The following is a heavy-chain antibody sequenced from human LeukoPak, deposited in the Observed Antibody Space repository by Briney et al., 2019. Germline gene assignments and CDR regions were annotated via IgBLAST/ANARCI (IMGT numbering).Heavy chain of an antibody. J-gene: IGHJ4*02. CDR1: GYTFTSCY. Sequence: ASVKVSCKASGYTFTSCYMHWVRQAPGQGLEWMGIINPSGGSTSYAQKFQGRVTMTRDTSTSTVYMELSSLRSEDTAVYYCARDDSSGYVPWDYWGQGTLVTVSP. CDR2: INPSGGST. CDR3: ARDDSSGYVPWDY. D-gene: IGHD3-22*01. V-gene: IGHV1-46*01.